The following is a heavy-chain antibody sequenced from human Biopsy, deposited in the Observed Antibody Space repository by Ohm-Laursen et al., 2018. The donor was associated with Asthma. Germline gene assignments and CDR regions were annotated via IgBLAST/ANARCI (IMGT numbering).Heavy chain of an antibody. CDR1: GGSFNTYV. CDR3: ARKAGSCISRTCYSLDF. J-gene: IGHJ4*02. CDR2: INSVFGTT. D-gene: IGHD2-2*01. Sequence: GKVSCKSLGGSFNTYVIGWVRQAPGQGLEWMGGINSVFGTTTYPQKFQDRVTITADDSTSTVYMELSSLRSEDTAVYYCARKAGSCISRTCYSLDFWGQGTLVTVSS. V-gene: IGHV1-69*01.